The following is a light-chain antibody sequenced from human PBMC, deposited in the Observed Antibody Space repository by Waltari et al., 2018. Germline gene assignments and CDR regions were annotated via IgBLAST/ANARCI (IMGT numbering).Light chain of an antibody. J-gene: IGKJ2*03. V-gene: IGKV2-29*02. CDR3: MQALQNPYS. CDR1: QSLLHSNGNTY. CDR2: RVS. Sequence: GEPASISCRSSQSLLHSNGNTYLNWYLQKPGQPPRLLIYRVSNRFSGVPDRFSGSGSGTDFTLKISRVEPEDVGVYYCMQALQNPYSFGQGTKVEIK.